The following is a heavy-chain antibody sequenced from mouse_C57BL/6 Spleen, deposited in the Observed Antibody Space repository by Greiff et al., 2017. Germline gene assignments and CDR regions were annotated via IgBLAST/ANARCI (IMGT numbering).Heavy chain of an antibody. Sequence: DVMLVESGGGLVQPGGSLSLSCAASGFTFTDYYMSWVRQPPGKALEWLGFIRNKANGYTSGYSASVKGRFIISRDNSKIILYLQMNSLRAEDSATEYCARYGGTGYYFDYWGQGTTLTVSS. J-gene: IGHJ2*01. CDR2: IRNKANGYTS. CDR1: GFTFTDYY. V-gene: IGHV7-3*01. CDR3: ARYGGTGYYFDY. D-gene: IGHD3-1*01.